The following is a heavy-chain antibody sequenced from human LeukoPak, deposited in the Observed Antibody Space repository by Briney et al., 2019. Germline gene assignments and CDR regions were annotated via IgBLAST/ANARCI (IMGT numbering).Heavy chain of an antibody. D-gene: IGHD5-12*01. CDR2: ISYDGSNK. J-gene: IGHJ4*02. V-gene: IGHV3-30*18. CDR1: GFTCSSYG. CDR3: AKELAYGGYVGAFDY. Sequence: GGSLRLSCAASGFTCSSYGMHWVRQAPGKGLEWVAVISYDGSNKYYADSVKGRFTRSRDNSKNTLYLQMNSLRAEDTAVYYCAKELAYGGYVGAFDYWGQGTLVTVSS.